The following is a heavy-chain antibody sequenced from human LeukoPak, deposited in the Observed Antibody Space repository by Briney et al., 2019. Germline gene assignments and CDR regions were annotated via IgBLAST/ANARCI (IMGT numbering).Heavy chain of an antibody. Sequence: GRSLRLSCAASGFTFSSYAMHWVRQAPGKGLEWVAFISYDGSNNYHADSVKGRFTISRDNSKNALYLQMNSLRAEDTAVYYCAKDHSSSWSIDYWGQGTLVTVSS. CDR3: AKDHSSSWSIDY. CDR2: ISYDGSNN. V-gene: IGHV3-30-3*01. J-gene: IGHJ4*02. CDR1: GFTFSSYA. D-gene: IGHD6-13*01.